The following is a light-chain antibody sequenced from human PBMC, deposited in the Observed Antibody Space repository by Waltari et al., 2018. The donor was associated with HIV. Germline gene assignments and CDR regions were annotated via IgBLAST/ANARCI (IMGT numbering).Light chain of an antibody. CDR1: SSNIGTNT. V-gene: IGLV1-44*01. J-gene: IGLJ3*02. CDR2: HNH. Sequence: QSVLTHPPSASATPGQTVTISCSGSSSNIGTNTVNWSQQLPGTAPKLLIYHNHQRPSGVPDRFSGSNSGTSASLAISGLQSEDEAAYYCAAWDVSLSGLWVFGGGTKLTVL. CDR3: AAWDVSLSGLWV.